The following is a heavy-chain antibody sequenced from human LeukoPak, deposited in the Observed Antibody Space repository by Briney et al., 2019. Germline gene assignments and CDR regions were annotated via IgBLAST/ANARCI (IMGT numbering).Heavy chain of an antibody. CDR2: INHSGST. V-gene: IGHV4-34*01. D-gene: IGHD6-19*01. Sequence: SETLSLTCAVYGGSFSGYYWSWIRQPPGKGLEWIGEINHSGSTNYNPSLKSRVTISVDTSKNQFSLKLSSVTAADTAVYYCARDGRAGTYSDYWGQGTLVTVSS. J-gene: IGHJ4*02. CDR1: GGSFSGYY. CDR3: ARDGRAGTYSDY.